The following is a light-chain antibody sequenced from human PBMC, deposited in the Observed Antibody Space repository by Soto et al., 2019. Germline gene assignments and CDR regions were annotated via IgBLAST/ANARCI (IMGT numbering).Light chain of an antibody. J-gene: IGKJ1*01. CDR3: QQYNSWPPWT. V-gene: IGKV3-15*01. Sequence: EIVMTQSPATLSVSPGERATLSCGASQSVTNNLAWYQQKPGQAPRLLIYGASTRATGIPGRFIGSGSGTEFTLTITNLQSVDFAVYYCQQYNSWPPWTFGQGTKVE. CDR2: GAS. CDR1: QSVTNN.